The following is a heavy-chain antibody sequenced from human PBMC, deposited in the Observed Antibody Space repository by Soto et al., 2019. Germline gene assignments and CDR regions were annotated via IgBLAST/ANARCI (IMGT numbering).Heavy chain of an antibody. J-gene: IGHJ4*02. D-gene: IGHD2-8*01. CDR2: IYHSGST. CDR1: GGSISSGGYS. V-gene: IGHV4-30-2*01. Sequence: SETLSLTCAVSGGSISSGGYSWSWIRQPPGKGLEWIGYIYHSGSTYYNPSLKSRVTISVDRSKNQFSLKLSSVTAADTAVYYCARGPPNTYCGQGTLVTVSS. CDR3: ARGPPNTY.